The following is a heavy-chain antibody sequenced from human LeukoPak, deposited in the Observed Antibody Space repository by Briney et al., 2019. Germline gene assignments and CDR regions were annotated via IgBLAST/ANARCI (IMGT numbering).Heavy chain of an antibody. Sequence: PGGSLRLSCVASGFTFSSLQMNWVRQAPGKGLEWVSYISSSGSIMFYADSVKGRFTISRDNAKNSLYLHMNSLRAEDTAVYYCARTPTYYDILTDYPYYFDYWGQGTLVTVSS. CDR2: ISSSGSIM. J-gene: IGHJ4*02. D-gene: IGHD3-9*01. V-gene: IGHV3-48*03. CDR1: GFTFSSLQ. CDR3: ARTPTYYDILTDYPYYFDY.